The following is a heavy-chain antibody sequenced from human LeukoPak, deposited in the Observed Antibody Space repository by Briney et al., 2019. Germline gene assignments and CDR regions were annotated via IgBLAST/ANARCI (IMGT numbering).Heavy chain of an antibody. D-gene: IGHD3-10*01. CDR3: AKVFGSMVRGVDAFDI. CDR1: GFIVSSNY. J-gene: IGHJ3*02. V-gene: IGHV3-53*01. Sequence: PGGSLRLSCAASGFIVSSNYMSWVRQAPGKGLEWVSVIYSGGSTYYADSVKGRFTISRDNSKNTLYLQMNSLRAEDTAVYYCAKVFGSMVRGVDAFDIWGQGTMVAVSS. CDR2: IYSGGST.